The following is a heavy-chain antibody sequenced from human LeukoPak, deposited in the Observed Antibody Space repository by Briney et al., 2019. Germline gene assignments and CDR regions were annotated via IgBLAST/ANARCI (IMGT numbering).Heavy chain of an antibody. CDR1: GFTFSSYS. Sequence: KPGGSLRLSCAASGFTFSSYSMTWVRPAPGKGLEWVSSISSSSSYIYYADSVKGRFTISIDNAKNSLYLQMNSLRAEDTVVYYCARDAVVGTFDYWGQGTLVTVSS. V-gene: IGHV3-21*01. CDR2: ISSSSSYI. CDR3: ARDAVVGTFDY. J-gene: IGHJ4*02. D-gene: IGHD3-22*01.